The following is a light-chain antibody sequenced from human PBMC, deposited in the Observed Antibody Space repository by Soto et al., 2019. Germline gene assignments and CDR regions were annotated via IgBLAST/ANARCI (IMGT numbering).Light chain of an antibody. CDR3: QKRSNWPPN. J-gene: IGKJ4*01. CDR2: DAS. V-gene: IGKV3-11*01. CDR1: QSVSSY. Sequence: EIVLAQSPATLSLSPGEIATLSCRASQSVSSYLAWYQQKPGQAPRLLIYDASNRATGIPARFSGSGSGTDFTLTISSLEPEDFAVYYCQKRSNWPPNFGGGTKVDIK.